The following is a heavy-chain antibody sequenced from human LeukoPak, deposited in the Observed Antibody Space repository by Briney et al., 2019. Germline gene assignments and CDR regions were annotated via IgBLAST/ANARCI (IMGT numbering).Heavy chain of an antibody. CDR3: ARCIVVVPAAIATRYYFDY. D-gene: IGHD2-2*01. V-gene: IGHV1-69*13. CDR1: GGTFSSYA. CDR2: IIPIFGTA. J-gene: IGHJ4*02. Sequence: ASVKVSCKASGGTFSSYAISLVRQAPGQGLEWMGGIIPIFGTANYAQKFQGRVTITADESTSTAYMELSSLRSEDTAVYYCARCIVVVPAAIATRYYFDYWGQGTLVTVSS.